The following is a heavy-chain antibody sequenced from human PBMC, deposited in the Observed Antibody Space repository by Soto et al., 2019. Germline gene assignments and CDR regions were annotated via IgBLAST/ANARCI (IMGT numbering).Heavy chain of an antibody. CDR1: GGTFSSYT. CDR3: ARWGTPTTRGAFDY. V-gene: IGHV1-69*02. CDR2: IIPILGIA. Sequence: SVKVSCKASGGTFSSYTISWVRQAPGQGLEWMGRIIPILGIANYAQKFQGRVTITADKSTSTAYMELSSLRSEDTAVYYCARWGTPTTRGAFDYWGQGTLVTVS. J-gene: IGHJ4*02. D-gene: IGHD4-4*01.